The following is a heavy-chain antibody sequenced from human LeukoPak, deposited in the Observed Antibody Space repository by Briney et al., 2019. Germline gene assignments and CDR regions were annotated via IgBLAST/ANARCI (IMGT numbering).Heavy chain of an antibody. CDR3: AKLTGGSCYSACDY. CDR1: GFTFSSYA. J-gene: IGHJ4*02. CDR2: ISGSGGST. D-gene: IGHD2-15*01. V-gene: IGHV3-23*01. Sequence: GGSLRLSCAASGFTFSSYAMSWVRQAPGKGLEWVSAISGSGGSTYYADSVKGRFTISRDNSKNTLYLQMHSLRAEDTAVYYCAKLTGGSCYSACDYWGQGTLVTVSS.